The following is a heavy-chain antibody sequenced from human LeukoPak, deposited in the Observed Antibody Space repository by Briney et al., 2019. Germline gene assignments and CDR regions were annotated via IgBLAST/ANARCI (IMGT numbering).Heavy chain of an antibody. V-gene: IGHV3-11*01. Sequence: PSETLSLTCTVSGGSISSYYMSWIRQAPGKGLEWVSYISSSGSTIYYADSVKGRFTISRDNAKSSLYLQMNSLRAEDTAVYYCARAESGYDWEPSYFDYWGQGTLVTVSS. CDR3: ARAESGYDWEPSYFDY. J-gene: IGHJ4*02. D-gene: IGHD5-12*01. CDR1: GGSISSYY. CDR2: ISSSGSTI.